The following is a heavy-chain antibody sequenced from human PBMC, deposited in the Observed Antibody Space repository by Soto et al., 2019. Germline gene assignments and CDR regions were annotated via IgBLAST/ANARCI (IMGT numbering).Heavy chain of an antibody. CDR2: ISGSGGST. CDR3: AKDSPVGVPLLRDLHD. V-gene: IGHV3-23*01. D-gene: IGHD2-15*01. J-gene: IGHJ1*01. Sequence: GGSLGVSCAASGFTFSNYGMSWVRQAPGKGLEWVSVISGSGGSTYYADSVKGRFTLSRDNSKNTVYLQMNSLRAEDTAVYYCAKDSPVGVPLLRDLHDWGQGTLVPVSS. CDR1: GFTFSNYG.